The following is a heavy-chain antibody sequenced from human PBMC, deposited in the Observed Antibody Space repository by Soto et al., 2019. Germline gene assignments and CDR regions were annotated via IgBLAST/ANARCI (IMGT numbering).Heavy chain of an antibody. V-gene: IGHV1-69*02. D-gene: IGHD3-22*01. J-gene: IGHJ6*01. Sequence: QVQLVQSGAEVKKPGSSVKVSCKASGGTFSSYTISWVRQAPGQGLEWMGRIIPILGIANYAQKFQGRVTINADKSTSTAYRELRSLRSDDTAVYYCASARIKRVVVSTTGYYGMDVW. CDR2: IIPILGIA. CDR3: ASARIKRVVVSTTGYYGMDV. CDR1: GGTFSSYT.